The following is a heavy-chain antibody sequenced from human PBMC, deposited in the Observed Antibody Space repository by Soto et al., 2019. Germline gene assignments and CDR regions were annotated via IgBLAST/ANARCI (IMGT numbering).Heavy chain of an antibody. CDR3: ARQGSGTYYPIDY. D-gene: IGHD3-10*01. Sequence: QLQLQESGPGLVKPSETLSLTCTVSGGSITGTYYYWGWIRQSPGKGLEYIGSIHYNGRTYYNPSLLGRVTVSVDTSKSQFYLRLVSVTSAVTAVYFCARQGSGTYYPIDYWGQRTLVTVSS. CDR2: IHYNGRT. J-gene: IGHJ4*02. V-gene: IGHV4-39*01. CDR1: GGSITGTYYY.